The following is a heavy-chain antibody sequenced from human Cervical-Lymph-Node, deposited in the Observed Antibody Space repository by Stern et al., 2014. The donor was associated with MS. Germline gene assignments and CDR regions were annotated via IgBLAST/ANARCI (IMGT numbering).Heavy chain of an antibody. CDR3: ARGGWLRSYFFDY. V-gene: IGHV4-31*03. J-gene: IGHJ4*02. Sequence: QVQLQESGPGLVRPSQTLSLTCTVSGASLSSGLYSWSWIRQLPGKGPEWIGYISGSTYYNPSLKSRVTISVDTSENQVSLKVTSVTAADTAVYYCARGGWLRSYFFDYWGQGARVTVSS. D-gene: IGHD5-12*01. CDR1: GASLSSGLYS. CDR2: ISGST.